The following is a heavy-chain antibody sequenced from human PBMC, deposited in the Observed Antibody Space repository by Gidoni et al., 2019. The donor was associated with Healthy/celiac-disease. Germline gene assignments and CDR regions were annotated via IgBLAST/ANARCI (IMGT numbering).Heavy chain of an antibody. D-gene: IGHD6-13*01. J-gene: IGHJ4*02. CDR1: GFTFSSYG. V-gene: IGHV3-30*18. CDR3: AKIAGSQLVLGGSDY. Sequence: QVQLVESGGGVVQPGRSLRLSCAASGFTFSSYGMHWVRQAPGKGLEWVAVISYDGSNKYYADSVKGRFTISRDNSKNTLYLQMNSLRAEDTAVYYCAKIAGSQLVLGGSDYWGQGTLVTVSS. CDR2: ISYDGSNK.